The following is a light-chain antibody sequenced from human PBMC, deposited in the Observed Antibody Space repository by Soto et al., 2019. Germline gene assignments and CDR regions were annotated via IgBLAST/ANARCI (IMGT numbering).Light chain of an antibody. V-gene: IGKV3-20*01. Sequence: EFVLTQSPGTLSLSPGEGATLSCRASQSLSSRYVAWYQQVPGQAPRLLIYGASSRATGIPDRFSGSGSRTDFALTINRLEPEDFAVYYCQHYGSSPTFGQGTKVDIK. CDR3: QHYGSSPT. J-gene: IGKJ1*01. CDR1: QSLSSRY. CDR2: GAS.